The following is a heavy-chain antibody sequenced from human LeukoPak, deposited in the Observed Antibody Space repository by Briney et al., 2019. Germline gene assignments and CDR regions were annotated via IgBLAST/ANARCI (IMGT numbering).Heavy chain of an antibody. CDR2: INPNSGGT. Sequence: ASVKASCKASGYTFTGYYMHWVRQAPGQGLEWMGWINPNSGGTNYAQKFQGWDTMTRDTSISTAYMELSRLRSDDTAVYYCARGGVRWLRTYYFDYWGQGTLVTVSS. J-gene: IGHJ4*02. CDR3: ARGGVRWLRTYYFDY. D-gene: IGHD5-24*01. CDR1: GYTFTGYY. V-gene: IGHV1-2*04.